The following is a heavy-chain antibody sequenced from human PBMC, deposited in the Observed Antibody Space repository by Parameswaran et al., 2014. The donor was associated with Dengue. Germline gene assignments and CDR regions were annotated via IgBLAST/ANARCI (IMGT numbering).Heavy chain of an antibody. V-gene: IGHV1-18*01. Sequence: WVRQAPGQGLEWMGWISAYNGNTNYAQKLQGRVTMTTDTSTSTAYMELRSLRSDDTAVYYCARDVPDDFWSGPVDYYYGMDVWGQGTTVTVSS. D-gene: IGHD3-3*01. J-gene: IGHJ6*02. CDR2: ISAYNGNT. CDR3: ARDVPDDFWSGPVDYYYGMDV.